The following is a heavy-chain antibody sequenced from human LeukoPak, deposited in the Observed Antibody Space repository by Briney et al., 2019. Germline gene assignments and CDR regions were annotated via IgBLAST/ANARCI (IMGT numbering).Heavy chain of an antibody. J-gene: IGHJ4*02. CDR2: IRYDGSNK. Sequence: GGSLRLSCAASGFTFSSYGMHWVRQAPGKGLEWVAFIRYDGSNKYYADSVKGRFTISRDNSKNTLYLQMNSLRAEDTAVYYCAKDGDCSSTGCYPGYFDYWGQGTLVTVSS. CDR1: GFTFSSYG. CDR3: AKDGDCSSTGCYPGYFDY. V-gene: IGHV3-30*02. D-gene: IGHD2-2*01.